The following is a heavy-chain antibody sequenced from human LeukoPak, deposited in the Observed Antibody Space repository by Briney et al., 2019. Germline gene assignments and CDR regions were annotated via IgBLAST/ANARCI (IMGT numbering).Heavy chain of an antibody. V-gene: IGHV3-48*04. Sequence: GGSLRLSCAASGFTFSSYSMYWVRQAPGKGLEWVSYISSSSSTIYYADSVKGRFTISRDNAKNSLYLQMNSLRAEDTAVYYCARDLGIDYGSVDNWGQGTLVTVSS. D-gene: IGHD3-10*01. CDR3: ARDLGIDYGSVDN. CDR2: ISSSSSTI. J-gene: IGHJ4*02. CDR1: GFTFSSYS.